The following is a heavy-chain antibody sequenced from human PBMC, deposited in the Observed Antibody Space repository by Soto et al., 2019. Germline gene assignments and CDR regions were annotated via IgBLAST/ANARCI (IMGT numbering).Heavy chain of an antibody. CDR2: IVYDGSNK. D-gene: IGHD3-9*01. J-gene: IGHJ4*02. Sequence: QVQLVESGGGVVQPGRSLRLSCAASGFTFSSYGMHWVRQAPGKGLEWVAVIVYDGSNKYYADSVKGRFTISRDNSKNTLYLQMNSLRAEDTAVYYCARDPNYDILTGSVDYWGQGTLVTVSS. V-gene: IGHV3-33*01. CDR3: ARDPNYDILTGSVDY. CDR1: GFTFSSYG.